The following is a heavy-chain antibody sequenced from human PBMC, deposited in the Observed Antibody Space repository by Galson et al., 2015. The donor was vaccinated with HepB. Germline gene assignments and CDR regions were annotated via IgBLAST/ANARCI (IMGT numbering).Heavy chain of an antibody. D-gene: IGHD3-3*01. Sequence: QSGAEVKKPGGSLRISCKGSGYNFNTDWLAWVRQAPGKGLEWMATIYPDDSDIRYSPSFEGHITISADTSITTAYLQWSSLKASDTAIYYCAVRSGYYLDHWGLGTLVSVSS. J-gene: IGHJ4*02. V-gene: IGHV5-51*03. CDR1: GYNFNTDW. CDR3: AVRSGYYLDH. CDR2: IYPDDSDI.